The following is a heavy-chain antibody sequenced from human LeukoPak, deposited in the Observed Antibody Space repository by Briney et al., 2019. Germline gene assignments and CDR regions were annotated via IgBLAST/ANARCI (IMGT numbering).Heavy chain of an antibody. CDR1: GDSFSTFY. D-gene: IGHD6-13*01. V-gene: IGHV4-59*01. CDR3: AKWKLTAAGISDAV. Sequence: SETLSLTCSMSGDSFSTFYYTWIRQPPGKGLEWVGYIYYTGSPNYNPSLRSRVTIWADTSKNQFSLNLMPATAADAAMYYCAKWKLTAAGISDAVWGQGVPVTVSS. CDR2: IYYTGSP. J-gene: IGHJ4*02.